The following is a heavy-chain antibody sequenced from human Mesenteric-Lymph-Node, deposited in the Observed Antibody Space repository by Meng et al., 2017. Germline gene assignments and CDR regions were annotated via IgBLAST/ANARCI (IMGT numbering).Heavy chain of an antibody. CDR3: ARDGSYYPYYFDY. CDR1: GFTFSSYA. J-gene: IGHJ4*02. V-gene: IGHV3-30*11. CDR2: ISYDGSNK. D-gene: IGHD1-26*01. Sequence: GESLKISCAASGFTFSSYAMHWVRQAPGKGLEWVAVISYDGSNKYYADSVKGRFTISRDNSKNTLYLQMNSLRAEDTAVYYCARDGSYYPYYFDYWGQGTLVTVSS.